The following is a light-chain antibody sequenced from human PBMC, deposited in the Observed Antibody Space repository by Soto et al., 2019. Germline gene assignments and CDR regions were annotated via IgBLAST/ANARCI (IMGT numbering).Light chain of an antibody. V-gene: IGLV2-23*02. J-gene: IGLJ1*01. CDR1: SSGVGTYNL. CDR3: CSYATINTFV. Sequence: QSALTQPASVSGSPGQSITISCTGTSSGVGTYNLVSWYQQHPGKAPKLLISEDNKRPSGISNRFSGSKSGNTASLSISGLQAEDEADYCCCSYATINTFVFGTGTKVTVL. CDR2: EDN.